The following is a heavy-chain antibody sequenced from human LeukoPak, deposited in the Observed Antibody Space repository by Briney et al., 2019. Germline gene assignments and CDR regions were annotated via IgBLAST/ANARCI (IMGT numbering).Heavy chain of an antibody. J-gene: IGHJ3*02. CDR3: AKTLSSEVQRAFDT. Sequence: GGSLRLSRAPSGFTLSSYSMSWVGQAPRTGLEGVSGIRGSVGSTYYANTVKGRFTISRDKSKNTLYLQMNSLRAEHTAVYYCAKTLSSEVQRAFDTWGQGTMVTVSS. D-gene: IGHD6-25*01. V-gene: IGHV3-23*01. CDR1: GFTLSSYS. CDR2: IRGSVGST.